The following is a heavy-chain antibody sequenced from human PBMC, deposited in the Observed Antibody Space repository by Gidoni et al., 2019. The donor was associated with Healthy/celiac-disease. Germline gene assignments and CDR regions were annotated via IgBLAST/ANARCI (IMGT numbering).Heavy chain of an antibody. D-gene: IGHD6-13*01. J-gene: IGHJ4*02. V-gene: IGHV4-39*01. CDR2: IYYSGST. CDR3: ARQRLGIAAEVDY. Sequence: QLQLQESGPGLVKPSETLSLTCTVSGGSISSSSYYWGWIRQPPGKGLEWIGSIYYSGSTYYNPSLKSRVTISVDTSKNQFSLKLSSVTAADTPVYYCARQRLGIAAEVDYWGQGTLVTVSS. CDR1: GGSISSSSYY.